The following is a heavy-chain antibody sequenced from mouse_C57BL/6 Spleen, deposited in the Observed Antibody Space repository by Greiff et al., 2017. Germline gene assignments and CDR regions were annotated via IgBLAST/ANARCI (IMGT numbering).Heavy chain of an antibody. Sequence: EVKLLESGAELVKPGASVKLSCTASGFNIKDYYMHWVKQRTEQGLEWIGRIDPEDGETKYAPKFQGKATITADTSSNTAYLQLSSLTSEDTAVYYCATYYYYGSSYGAMDYWGQGTSVTVSS. V-gene: IGHV14-2*01. CDR1: GFNIKDYY. D-gene: IGHD1-1*01. J-gene: IGHJ4*01. CDR3: ATYYYYGSSYGAMDY. CDR2: IDPEDGET.